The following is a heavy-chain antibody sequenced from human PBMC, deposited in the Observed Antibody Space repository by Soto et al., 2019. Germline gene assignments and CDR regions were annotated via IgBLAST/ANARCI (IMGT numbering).Heavy chain of an antibody. V-gene: IGHV1-3*01. D-gene: IGHD1-26*01. CDR1: GYTFTKYA. J-gene: IGHJ5*02. CDR3: ARAAVGFDP. Sequence: QVQLVQSGAEVKKPGASVKVSCKASGYTFTKYAMHWVRQAPGQRLEWMGWINAGNGNTKYSQKFQGRVTFTRDTSANTVYMELTSLRSEDTAVYYCARAAVGFDPWGQGTLATVSS. CDR2: INAGNGNT.